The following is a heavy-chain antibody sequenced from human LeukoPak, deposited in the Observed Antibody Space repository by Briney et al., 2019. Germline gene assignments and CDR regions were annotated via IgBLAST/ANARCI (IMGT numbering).Heavy chain of an antibody. CDR3: ARDGGRRDDY. CDR2: TVGSGPDT. J-gene: IGHJ4*02. V-gene: IGHV3-23*01. CDR1: GFTFTNYA. Sequence: GGSLRLSCAASGFTFTNYAMSWVRQTPGKGLEWVSATVGSGPDTYHADSVKGWFTVSRDNSRNTLYLQMNSLRAEDTAVYYCARDGGRRDDYWGQGTLVAVSS. D-gene: IGHD5-24*01.